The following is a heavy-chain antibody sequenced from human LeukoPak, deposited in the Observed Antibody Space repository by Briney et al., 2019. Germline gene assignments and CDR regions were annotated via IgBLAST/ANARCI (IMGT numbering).Heavy chain of an antibody. CDR2: LSYDGSNK. J-gene: IGHJ4*02. V-gene: IGHV3-33*01. D-gene: IGHD6-19*01. Sequence: GRSLRLSCAASGFTFSGYGIHWVRQAPGKGLEWVAFLSYDGSNKFYADSVKGRFTISRDNSENTLHLQMNSLKDEDTAVYYCARGLYRNGWYYFDYWGQGTLVTVSS. CDR1: GFTFSGYG. CDR3: ARGLYRNGWYYFDY.